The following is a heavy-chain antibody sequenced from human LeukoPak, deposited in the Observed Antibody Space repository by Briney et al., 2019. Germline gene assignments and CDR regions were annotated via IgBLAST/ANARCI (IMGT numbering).Heavy chain of an antibody. Sequence: QAGGSLRLSCAASGFTFSSYGMSWDRQAPGKGLEWVSAISGSGGSTYYADSVKGRFTISRDNSKNTLYLQMNSLRAEDTAVYYCASRSYDSSGYLTNQLDYWGQGTLVTVSS. V-gene: IGHV3-23*01. J-gene: IGHJ4*02. D-gene: IGHD3-22*01. CDR1: GFTFSSYG. CDR2: ISGSGGST. CDR3: ASRSYDSSGYLTNQLDY.